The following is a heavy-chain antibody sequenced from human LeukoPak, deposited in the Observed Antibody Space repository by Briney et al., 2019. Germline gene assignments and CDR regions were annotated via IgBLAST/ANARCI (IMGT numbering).Heavy chain of an antibody. Sequence: SETLSLTCTVSGGSISSYYWSWIRQPPGKGLEWIGYIYYSGSTYYNPSLKSRVTISVDTSKNQFSLKLSSVTAADTAVYYCARVEYDILTGHFHYFNYWGQGSLVTV. CDR2: IYYSGST. D-gene: IGHD3-9*01. V-gene: IGHV4-59*01. CDR3: ARVEYDILTGHFHYFNY. J-gene: IGHJ4*02. CDR1: GGSISSYY.